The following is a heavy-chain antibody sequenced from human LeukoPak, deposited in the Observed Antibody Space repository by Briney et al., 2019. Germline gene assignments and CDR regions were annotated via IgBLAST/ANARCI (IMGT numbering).Heavy chain of an antibody. D-gene: IGHD1-7*01. CDR2: IYTSGST. J-gene: IGHJ4*02. V-gene: IGHV4-59*01. Sequence: SETLSLTCTVSGGSISSYYWSWIRQPPGKGLEWIGYIYTSGSTNYNPSLKSRVTISLDTSKNQFSLRLTSVTAADTAVYYCARDEGGTGTSELDYWGQGTLVTVSS. CDR3: ARDEGGTGTSELDY. CDR1: GGSISSYY.